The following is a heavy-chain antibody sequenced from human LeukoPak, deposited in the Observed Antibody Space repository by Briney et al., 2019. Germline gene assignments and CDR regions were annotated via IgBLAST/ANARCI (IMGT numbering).Heavy chain of an antibody. D-gene: IGHD4-17*01. J-gene: IGHJ4*02. CDR2: MSNGGNSK. CDR1: GFTFSSYT. Sequence: GRSLRLSCAASGFTFSSYTMHWVRQAPGKGLEWVAVMSNGGNSKYYAGSVKGRFTISRDTSKSTLDLQMNGLRPEDTAVYYYARARATGSVTIGIWGQGTLVTVSS. CDR3: ARARATGSVTIGI. V-gene: IGHV3-30-3*01.